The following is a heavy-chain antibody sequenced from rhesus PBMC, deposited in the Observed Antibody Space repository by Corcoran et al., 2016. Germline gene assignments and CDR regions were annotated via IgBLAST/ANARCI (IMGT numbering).Heavy chain of an antibody. Sequence: QVQLQESGPGPVKPSATLSLTCAVSGYSISSGYHWRWIRQPPGKGEEWIGNSGGSSGSTSYHPALKSVFIISKDQSKNQLSLKRGSVTAADTAVYYGARHIGGVISFEYGGQGVLVTVSS. D-gene: IGHD3-22*01. V-gene: IGHV4-99*01. CDR2: SGGSSGST. J-gene: IGHJ4*01. CDR3: ARHIGGVISFEY. CDR1: GYSISSGYH.